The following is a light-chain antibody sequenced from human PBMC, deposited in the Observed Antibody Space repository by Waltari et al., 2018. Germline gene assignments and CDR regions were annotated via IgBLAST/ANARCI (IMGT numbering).Light chain of an antibody. CDR2: DVI. CDR1: SIDVVGYTF. J-gene: IGLJ1*01. CDR3: YSYTTSSTYV. Sequence: QSALTQPASASGSPGQSITISCTGTSIDVVGYTFVSWYQQHPGKAPKLMIYDVIMRPSGVSSRFSGSKSGNTASLTISGLQAEDEAYYYCYSYTTSSTYVFGTGTQVTVL. V-gene: IGLV2-14*03.